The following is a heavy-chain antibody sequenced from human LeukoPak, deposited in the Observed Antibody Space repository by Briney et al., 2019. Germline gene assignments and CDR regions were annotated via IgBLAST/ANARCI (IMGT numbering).Heavy chain of an antibody. V-gene: IGHV7-4-1*02. J-gene: IGHJ4*02. CDR3: ARVGFPYYDFWSGYFYFDY. CDR1: GYTFSKYA. Sequence: GASVKVSCKASGYTFSKYAMNWVRQAPGQGLEWMGWIDTKTGNPTYAQGFTGRFVFSLDTSVNTAYLRINSLKAEDTAVYYCARVGFPYYDFWSGYFYFDYWGQGTLVTVSS. CDR2: IDTKTGNP. D-gene: IGHD3-3*01.